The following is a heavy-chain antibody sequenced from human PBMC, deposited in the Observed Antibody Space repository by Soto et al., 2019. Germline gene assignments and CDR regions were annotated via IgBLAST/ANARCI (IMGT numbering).Heavy chain of an antibody. Sequence: QLQLQESGSGLVKPSQTLSLTCAVSGGSISSGGYSWSWIRQPPGKGLEWIGYIYHSGSTYYNPSLKSRVTISVDRSKNQFSLKLSSVTAADTAVYYCARVNYYDLPYYFDYWGQGTLVTVSS. CDR2: IYHSGST. CDR3: ARVNYYDLPYYFDY. V-gene: IGHV4-30-2*01. CDR1: GGSISSGGYS. J-gene: IGHJ4*02. D-gene: IGHD3-22*01.